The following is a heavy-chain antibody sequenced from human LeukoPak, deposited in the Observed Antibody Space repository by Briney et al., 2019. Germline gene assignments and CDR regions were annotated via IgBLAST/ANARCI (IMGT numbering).Heavy chain of an antibody. J-gene: IGHJ4*02. CDR1: GGSISSSSYY. D-gene: IGHD4-11*01. CDR3: ATQGDDYSNGLKG. CDR2: IYYSGST. V-gene: IGHV4-39*07. Sequence: SETLSLTCTVSGGSISSSSYYWGWIRQPPGEGLEWIGSIYYSGSTYYNPSLKSRVTISVDTSKNQFSLKLSSVTAADTAVYYCATQGDDYSNGLKGWGQGTLVTVSS.